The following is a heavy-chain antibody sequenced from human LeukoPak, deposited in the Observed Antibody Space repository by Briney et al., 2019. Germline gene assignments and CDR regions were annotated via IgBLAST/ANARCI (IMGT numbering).Heavy chain of an antibody. D-gene: IGHD3-22*01. CDR2: ISWNSGSI. Sequence: GRSLRLSCAASGFTFDDYAMHWVRQAPGKGLEWVSGISWNSGSIGYADSVKGRFTISRDNAKNSLYPQMNSLRAEDTALYYCAKDLNYYDSSGYAGWGQGTLVTVSS. J-gene: IGHJ4*02. CDR3: AKDLNYYDSSGYAG. V-gene: IGHV3-9*01. CDR1: GFTFDDYA.